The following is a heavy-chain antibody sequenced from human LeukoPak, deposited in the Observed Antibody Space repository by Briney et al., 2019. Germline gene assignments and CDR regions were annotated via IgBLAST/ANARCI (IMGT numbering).Heavy chain of an antibody. Sequence: GGSLRLSCAASGLTFSDYYMSWIRQAPGKGLEWVSYISSSGSTIYYADSVKGRFTISRDNAKNSLYLQMNSLRAEDTAVYYCARVLASSRTLGFDYWGQGTLVTVSS. V-gene: IGHV3-11*04. CDR2: ISSSGSTI. CDR3: ARVLASSRTLGFDY. D-gene: IGHD3-16*01. CDR1: GLTFSDYY. J-gene: IGHJ4*02.